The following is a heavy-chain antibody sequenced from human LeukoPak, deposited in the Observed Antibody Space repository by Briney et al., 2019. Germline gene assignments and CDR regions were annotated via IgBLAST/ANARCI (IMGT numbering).Heavy chain of an antibody. CDR2: ISGSGGST. CDR1: GFTFSRYA. V-gene: IGHV3-23*01. Sequence: GGSLRLSCAASGFTFSRYAMSWVRQAPGKGLEWVSAISGSGGSTYYADSVKGRFTISRDNSKNTLYLQMNSLRAEDTAVYYCAREHTPFGSGCTAAYWGQGTLVTVSS. D-gene: IGHD6-19*01. J-gene: IGHJ4*02. CDR3: AREHTPFGSGCTAAY.